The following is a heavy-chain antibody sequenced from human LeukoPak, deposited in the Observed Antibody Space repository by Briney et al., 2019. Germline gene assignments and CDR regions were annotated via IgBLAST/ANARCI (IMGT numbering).Heavy chain of an antibody. J-gene: IGHJ4*02. Sequence: KPSETLSLTCTVSGGSISSGGYFWRWIRQHPGKGLEWIGYIYYSGSTYYNPSLKSRVTISVDASKNQFYLKVSSVTAADTAVYYCARAPGDGIRRMFDYWGQGTLVTVSS. CDR1: GGSISSGGYF. CDR3: ARAPGDGIRRMFDY. D-gene: IGHD3-3*02. CDR2: IYYSGST. V-gene: IGHV4-31*03.